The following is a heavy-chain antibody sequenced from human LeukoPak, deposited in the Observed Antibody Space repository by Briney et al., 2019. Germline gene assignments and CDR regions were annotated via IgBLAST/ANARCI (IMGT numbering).Heavy chain of an antibody. CDR1: GFTFSTYS. CDR2: ISDSSIFI. V-gene: IGHV3-21*01. J-gene: IGHJ4*02. Sequence: GGSLRLSCAASGFTFSTYSMHWIRQAPGQGLERVSSISDSSIFIYYADSLKGRFNISRDNAKNSLYLQMNSLRAEDTAIYYCARSTPSSVFDYWGQGTLVTVSS. CDR3: ARSTPSSVFDY. D-gene: IGHD2-15*01.